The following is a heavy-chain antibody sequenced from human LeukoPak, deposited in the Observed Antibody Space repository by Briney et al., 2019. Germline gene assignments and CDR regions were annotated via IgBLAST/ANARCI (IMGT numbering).Heavy chain of an antibody. D-gene: IGHD6-13*01. Sequence: PGGSLRLSCAASGFTFSRYWMSWVRQAPGKGREWVANIKQDGSEKYYVDSVKGRFTISRDNAKNSLYLQMNSLRAEDTAVYYCARGTIAAAGYYYFDYWGQGTQVTVSS. V-gene: IGHV3-7*04. CDR2: IKQDGSEK. CDR3: ARGTIAAAGYYYFDY. CDR1: GFTFSRYW. J-gene: IGHJ4*02.